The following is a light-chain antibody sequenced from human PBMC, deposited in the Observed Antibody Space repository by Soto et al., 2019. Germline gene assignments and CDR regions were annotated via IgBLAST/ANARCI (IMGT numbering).Light chain of an antibody. J-gene: IGKJ1*01. CDR3: QQYDSYSSGP. Sequence: DIQMTQSPSTLSASIEDRVTITCRASQSISSWLAWYQQKPGKAPNLLIYDASTLESGVPSRFSGSGSGTEFTLTISSLQPEDFATYYCQQYDSYSSGPFGQGTKVDIK. V-gene: IGKV1-5*01. CDR1: QSISSW. CDR2: DAS.